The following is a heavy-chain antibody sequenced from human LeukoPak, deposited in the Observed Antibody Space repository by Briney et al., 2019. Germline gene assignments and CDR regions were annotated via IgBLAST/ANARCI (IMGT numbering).Heavy chain of an antibody. CDR1: GFTSTNYA. Sequence: GGSLRLSCAASGFTSTNYAMNWVRQAPGKGLEWVSILIGSNGATDYADSVKGRFTISRDNSKSTLYLQMNSLRAEDTAIYYCAKGAYDYIEMGYFDYWGQGTLVTVSS. D-gene: IGHD5-12*01. J-gene: IGHJ4*02. CDR3: AKGAYDYIEMGYFDY. CDR2: LIGSNGAT. V-gene: IGHV3-23*01.